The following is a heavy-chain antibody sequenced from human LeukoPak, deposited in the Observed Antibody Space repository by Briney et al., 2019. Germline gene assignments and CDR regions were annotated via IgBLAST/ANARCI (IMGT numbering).Heavy chain of an antibody. V-gene: IGHV4-34*01. CDR3: ARGRAIRGGNLDY. Sequence: SETLSLTCAVYGGSFSGYYWGWIRQPPGKGLEWIGEINHSGSTNYNPSLKSRVTISVDTSKNQFSLKLSSVTAADTAVYYCARGRAIRGGNLDYWGQGTLVTVSS. J-gene: IGHJ4*02. CDR2: INHSGST. D-gene: IGHD2-21*01. CDR1: GGSFSGYY.